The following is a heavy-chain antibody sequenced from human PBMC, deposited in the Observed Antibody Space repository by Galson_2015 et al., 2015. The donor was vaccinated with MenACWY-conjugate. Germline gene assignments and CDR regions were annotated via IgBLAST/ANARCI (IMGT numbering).Heavy chain of an antibody. V-gene: IGHV3-48*03. CDR3: ARDWVTTVPYYYYYGMDV. CDR1: GFTFSIYD. CDR2: ISSSVSTI. Sequence: SLRLSSAASGFTFSIYDMNWVRQAPGKRLEWVSYISSSVSTISYAHSVKGRFTISRDNAKNSLYLQMDSLRAEDTAVYYCARDWVTTVPYYYYYGMDVWGQGTTVTVSS. J-gene: IGHJ6*02. D-gene: IGHD4-11*01.